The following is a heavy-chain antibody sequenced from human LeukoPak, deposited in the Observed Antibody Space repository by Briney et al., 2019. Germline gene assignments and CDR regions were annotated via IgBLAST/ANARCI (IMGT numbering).Heavy chain of an antibody. V-gene: IGHV3-74*01. CDR1: GFTFNTYW. CDR3: ARGGPYCSSTSCYIG. Sequence: GGSLRLSCAASGFTFNTYWMHWVRQAPGKGLVWVSRINSDGSTTSYADSVKGRFTISRDNAKNTLFLQMNSLRAEDTAVYYCARGGPYCSSTSCYIGWGQGTLVTVSS. D-gene: IGHD2-2*01. CDR2: INSDGSTT. J-gene: IGHJ4*02.